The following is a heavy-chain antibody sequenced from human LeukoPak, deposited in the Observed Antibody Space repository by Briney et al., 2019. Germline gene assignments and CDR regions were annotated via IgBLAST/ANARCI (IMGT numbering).Heavy chain of an antibody. CDR1: GGSFSGYY. D-gene: IGHD6-19*01. J-gene: IGHJ4*02. CDR2: INHSGST. V-gene: IGHV4-34*01. Sequence: SETLSLTCAVYGGSFSGYYWSWIRQPPGKGLEWIGEINHSGSTNYNPSLKSRVTISVDTSKNQFSLKLRSVTAADTAVYYCARLRYSSGLHDYWGQGTLVTVSS. CDR3: ARLRYSSGLHDY.